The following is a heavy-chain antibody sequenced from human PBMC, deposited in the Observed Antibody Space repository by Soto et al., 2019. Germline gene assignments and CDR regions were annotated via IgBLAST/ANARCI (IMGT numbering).Heavy chain of an antibody. V-gene: IGHV5-10-1*01. CDR2: IYPSDSYT. J-gene: IGHJ6*02. Sequence: GESLKISCKGSGYSFTSYWISWVRQMPGKGLERIGRIYPSDSYTNYSPSFQGHVTISADKSISTAYLQWSSLKASDTAMYYCASSPRGYCSSTSCRELGNYYGMDVWGQGTTVTVSS. D-gene: IGHD2-2*01. CDR1: GYSFTSYW. CDR3: ASSPRGYCSSTSCRELGNYYGMDV.